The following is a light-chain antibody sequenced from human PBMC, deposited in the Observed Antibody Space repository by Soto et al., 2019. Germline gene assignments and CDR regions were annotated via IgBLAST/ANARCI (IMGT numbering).Light chain of an antibody. Sequence: DIQMTQSPSSLPASVGDIVTITCRATQGVSDYLAWYQQKPGKVPKLLIYAASTLQSGVPSRFSGSGSGTYFTLSISSLQPEDVATYSGQGYNNAPFSFGAGTKVVIK. CDR2: AAS. J-gene: IGKJ3*01. CDR3: QGYNNAPFS. CDR1: QGVSDY. V-gene: IGKV1-27*01.